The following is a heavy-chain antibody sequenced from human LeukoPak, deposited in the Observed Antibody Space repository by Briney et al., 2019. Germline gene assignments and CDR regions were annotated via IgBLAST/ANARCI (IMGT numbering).Heavy chain of an antibody. D-gene: IGHD1-26*01. Sequence: GGSLRLSCAASGFTFSDYYMSWIRQAPGKGLEWVSYISSSGSTIYYADSVKGRFTISRDNAKNSLYLQINSLRAEDTALYYCTSTGILGATTGVGLFDYWGQGTLVTVSS. J-gene: IGHJ4*02. CDR3: TSTGILGATTGVGLFDY. CDR2: ISSSGSTI. V-gene: IGHV3-11*01. CDR1: GFTFSDYY.